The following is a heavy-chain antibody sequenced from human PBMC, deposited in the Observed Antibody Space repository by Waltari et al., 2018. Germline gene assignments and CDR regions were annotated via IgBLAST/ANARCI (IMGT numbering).Heavy chain of an antibody. CDR3: AKANRHSGQDNWFDP. CDR1: GLVFSISG. D-gene: IGHD2-15*01. J-gene: IGHJ5*02. V-gene: IGHV3-30*18. CDR2: ISFDGLYK. Sequence: QGQLVESGGGVVQPGRSLRRTCTASGLVFSISGMHWVRQAPGKGLEWVAVISFDGLYKRYADSVKGRFTISRDNSKNTLFLELNSLSTDDTGVYFCAKANRHSGQDNWFDPWGHGAPVTVSS.